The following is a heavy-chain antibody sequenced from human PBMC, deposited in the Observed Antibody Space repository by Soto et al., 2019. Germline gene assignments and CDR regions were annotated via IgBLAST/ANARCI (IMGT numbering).Heavy chain of an antibody. Sequence: SETLSLTCAVYGGSFSGYYWSWIRQPPGKGLEWIGEINHSGSTNYNPSLKSRVTISVDTSKNQFSLKLSSVTAADTAVYYCARLLAYSGYGIQYYFDYWGQGTLVTVSS. CDR1: GGSFSGYY. J-gene: IGHJ4*02. CDR3: ARLLAYSGYGIQYYFDY. CDR2: INHSGST. D-gene: IGHD5-12*01. V-gene: IGHV4-34*01.